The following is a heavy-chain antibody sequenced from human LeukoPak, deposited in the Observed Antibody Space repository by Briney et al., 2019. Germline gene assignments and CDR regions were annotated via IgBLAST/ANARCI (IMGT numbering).Heavy chain of an antibody. D-gene: IGHD2-2*01. J-gene: IGHJ5*02. CDR3: ARPLFCSSTSCPPAFDP. CDR2: ISAYNGNT. V-gene: IGHV1-18*01. Sequence: ASVKVSCKASGYTFTSYGLSWVRQAPGQGLEWMGWISAYNGNTNYAQKLQGRVTMTTDTSTSTAYMELRSLRSDDTAVYYCARPLFCSSTSCPPAFDPWGQGTLVTVSS. CDR1: GYTFTSYG.